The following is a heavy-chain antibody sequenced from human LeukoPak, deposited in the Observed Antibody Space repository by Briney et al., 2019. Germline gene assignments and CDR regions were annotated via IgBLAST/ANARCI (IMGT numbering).Heavy chain of an antibody. CDR1: GGSISSSSYY. J-gene: IGHJ5*02. Sequence: SETLSLTCTVSGGSISSSSYYWGWIRQPPGKELEWIGSIYYSGSTYYNPSLKSRVTISVDTSKNQFSLKLSSVTAADTAVYYCVSLFRPGHVHRYSYEDWFDPWGQGTLVTVSS. CDR3: VSLFRPGHVHRYSYEDWFDP. CDR2: IYYSGST. D-gene: IGHD5-18*01. V-gene: IGHV4-39*01.